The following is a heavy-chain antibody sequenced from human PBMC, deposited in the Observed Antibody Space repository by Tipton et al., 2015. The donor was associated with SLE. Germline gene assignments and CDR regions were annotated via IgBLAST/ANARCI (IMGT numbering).Heavy chain of an antibody. V-gene: IGHV3-23*01. Sequence: SLRLSCAASGFTFSTYAMSWVRQAPGKGLEWVSVISGLGDSPYYADSVKGRFTISRDNPKNTLYLQMNSLRVDDTAVYYCAKDMPDSTYYYGMDVWGQGTTVTVSS. CDR2: ISGLGDSP. J-gene: IGHJ6*02. D-gene: IGHD2-2*01. CDR3: AKDMPDSTYYYGMDV. CDR1: GFTFSTYA.